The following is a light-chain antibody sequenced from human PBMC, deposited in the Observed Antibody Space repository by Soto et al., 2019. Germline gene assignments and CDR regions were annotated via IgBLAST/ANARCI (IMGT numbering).Light chain of an antibody. CDR3: VAWDGSLTGWV. CDR1: SSNIGSDY. J-gene: IGLJ3*02. CDR2: RNN. Sequence: QSVLTQPPSASGTPGQRVTISCSGSSSNIGSDYVHWYHQLPGTAPKLLIYRNNLRPSGVPDRFSGSKSGTSASLAISGLRSDDEADYYCVAWDGSLTGWVFGGGTKVTVL. V-gene: IGLV1-47*01.